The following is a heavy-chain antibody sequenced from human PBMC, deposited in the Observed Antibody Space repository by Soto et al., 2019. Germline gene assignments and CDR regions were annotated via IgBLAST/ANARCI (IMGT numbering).Heavy chain of an antibody. CDR1: GFTFSSYG. CDR3: AKEARTPAAIGEYYHYYGMDV. J-gene: IGHJ6*02. Sequence: QVQLVESGGGEVQPGRSLRLSCAASGFTFSSYGMHWVRQAPGRGLEWVAVISYDGSNNYYADSVKGRFTISRDNSKNTLYLQMNSLRAEDTAVYYCAKEARTPAAIGEYYHYYGMDVWGQGTTVTVSS. V-gene: IGHV3-30*18. CDR2: ISYDGSNN. D-gene: IGHD2-2*02.